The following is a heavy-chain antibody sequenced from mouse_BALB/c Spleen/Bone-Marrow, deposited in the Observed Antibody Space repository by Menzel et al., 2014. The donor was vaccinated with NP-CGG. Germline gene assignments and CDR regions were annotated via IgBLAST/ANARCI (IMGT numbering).Heavy chain of an antibody. CDR3: ARNANWLFAY. J-gene: IGHJ3*01. V-gene: IGHV1-54*01. CDR2: INPGSGDT. Sequence: QVQLQQSGTELVRPGTSVKVSCKASGCAFTNYLIEWVKQRPGQGLEWIGVINPGSGDTSYNEKFRGKATLTADKSSSTAYMQLSSLTSDDSAVYFCARNANWLFAYWGQGTLVTVSA. D-gene: IGHD4-1*01. CDR1: GCAFTNYL.